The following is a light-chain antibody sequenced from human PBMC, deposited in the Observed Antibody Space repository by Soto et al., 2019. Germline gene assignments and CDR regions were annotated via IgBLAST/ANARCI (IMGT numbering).Light chain of an antibody. CDR3: SSYAGSNNFV. CDR2: EVS. V-gene: IGLV2-8*01. CDR1: SSDVGGYNY. Sequence: QSVLTQPPSASGSPVQSVTISCTGTSSDVGGYNYVSWYQHHPGKAPKLMIYEVSKRPSGVPDRFSGSKSGNTASPTVTGVQAEDEADYYCSSYAGSNNFVFGTGTKVTVL. J-gene: IGLJ1*01.